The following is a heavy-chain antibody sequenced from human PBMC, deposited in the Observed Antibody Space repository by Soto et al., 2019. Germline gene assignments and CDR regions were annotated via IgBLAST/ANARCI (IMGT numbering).Heavy chain of an antibody. CDR1: GGSINSGDYY. D-gene: IGHD3-10*01. CDR2: IYDIGSS. V-gene: IGHV4-31*03. CDR3: ARSGRGVAFEP. J-gene: IGHJ5*02. Sequence: QVQLQESGPGLVKPSQTLSLICTVSGGSINSGDYYWSWIRQHPGKGLEWIGYIYDIGSSYYNPSLKSRLTISIDTSKNQFSLKLSSVTAADTAVYYCARSGRGVAFEPWGQGTLVTVSS.